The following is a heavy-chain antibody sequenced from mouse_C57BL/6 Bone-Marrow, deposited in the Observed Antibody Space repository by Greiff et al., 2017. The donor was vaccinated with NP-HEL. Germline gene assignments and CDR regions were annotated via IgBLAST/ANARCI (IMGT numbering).Heavy chain of an antibody. D-gene: IGHD2-4*01. V-gene: IGHV14-4*01. Sequence: EVQRVESGAELVRPGASVKLSCTASGFNIKDDYMHWVKQRPEQGLEWIGWIDPENGDTEYASKFQGKATITADTSSNTAYLQLSSLTSEDTAVYYCTTGGLRPYAMDYWGQGTSVTVSS. CDR2: IDPENGDT. CDR3: TTGGLRPYAMDY. CDR1: GFNIKDDY. J-gene: IGHJ4*01.